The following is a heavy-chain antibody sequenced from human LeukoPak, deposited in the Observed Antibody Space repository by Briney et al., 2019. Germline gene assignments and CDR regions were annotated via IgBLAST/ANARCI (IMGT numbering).Heavy chain of an antibody. CDR3: ARFSDSSSFDY. D-gene: IGHD6-13*01. V-gene: IGHV3-30-3*01. Sequence: GRSLRLSCAASGFTFSSYAMHWVRQAPGKGLEWVAVISYDGSNKYYADSVKGRFTISRDNSKNTLYLQMNSLRAEDTAEYYCARFSDSSSFDYWGQGTLVTVSS. CDR1: GFTFSSYA. J-gene: IGHJ4*02. CDR2: ISYDGSNK.